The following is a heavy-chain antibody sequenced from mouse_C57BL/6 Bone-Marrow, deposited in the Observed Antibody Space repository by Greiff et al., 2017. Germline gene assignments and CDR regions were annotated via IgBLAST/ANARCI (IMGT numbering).Heavy chain of an antibody. CDR1: GFTFSSYT. J-gene: IGHJ1*03. CDR3: ARRRGYFDV. CDR2: ISGGGGNT. V-gene: IGHV5-9*01. Sequence: DVKLQESGGGLVKPGGSLKLSCAASGFTFSSYTMSWVRQTPEKRLEWVATISGGGGNTYYPDSVKGRFTISRDNAKNTLYLQMSSLRSEDTALYYCARRRGYFDVWGTGTTVTVSS.